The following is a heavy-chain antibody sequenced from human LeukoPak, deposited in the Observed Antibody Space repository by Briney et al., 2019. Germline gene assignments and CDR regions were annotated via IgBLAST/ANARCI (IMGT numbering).Heavy chain of an antibody. J-gene: IGHJ6*02. CDR2: IKQDGSEE. CDR1: GFTFSGSW. Sequence: PGGSLRLSCAASGFTFSGSWMSWVRQAPGKGLEWVANIKQDGSEEYYVDSVRGRFTISRDNAKNSLYLQMNSLRAEDTAVYYCAREGSGSYYRYDYHGVDVWGQGTTVTVSS. CDR3: AREGSGSYYRYDYHGVDV. D-gene: IGHD1-26*01. V-gene: IGHV3-7*03.